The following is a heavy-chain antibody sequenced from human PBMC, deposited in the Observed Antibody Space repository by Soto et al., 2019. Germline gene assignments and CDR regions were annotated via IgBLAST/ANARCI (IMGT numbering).Heavy chain of an antibody. D-gene: IGHD6-19*01. J-gene: IGHJ6*02. CDR2: IYGTGNT. Sequence: QLQLQESGPGLVKPSETLSLSCTVSGGSISSSFYWGWIRQPPGKGLEWIGSIYGTGNTYYNPSLXXRVTISADTSQNQFLLNLISVTAADPAVYYCRSSSRYSTDVWGQGATVTVSS. CDR1: GGSISSSFY. CDR3: RSSSRYSTDV. V-gene: IGHV4-39*01.